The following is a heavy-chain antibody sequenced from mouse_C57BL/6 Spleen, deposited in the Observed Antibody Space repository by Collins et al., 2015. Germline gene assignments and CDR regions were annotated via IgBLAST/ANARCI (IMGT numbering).Heavy chain of an antibody. J-gene: IGHJ3*01. CDR2: ISYSGST. D-gene: IGHD1-1*01. CDR3: ARGYYYGSSLAWFAY. V-gene: IGHV3-2*02. CDR1: GYSITSGYA. Sequence: DVQLQESGPGLVKPSQSLSLTCTVTGYSITSGYAWNWIRQFPGNKLEWMGYISYSGSTSYSPSLKSRISITRDTSKNQFFLQLNSVTTEDTATYYCARGYYYGSSLAWFAYWGQGTLVTVSA.